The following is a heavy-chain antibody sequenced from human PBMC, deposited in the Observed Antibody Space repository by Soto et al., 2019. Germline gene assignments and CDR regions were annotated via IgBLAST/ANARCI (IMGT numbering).Heavy chain of an antibody. V-gene: IGHV3-30*18. CDR3: AKDRAVVVPAALFDY. Sequence: ESGGGVVQPGRSLRLSCAASGFTFSSYGMHWVRQAPGKGLEWVAVISYDGSNKYYADSVKGRFTISRDNSKNTLYLQMNSLRAEDTAVYYCAKDRAVVVPAALFDYWGQGTLVTVSS. CDR2: ISYDGSNK. CDR1: GFTFSSYG. J-gene: IGHJ4*02. D-gene: IGHD2-2*01.